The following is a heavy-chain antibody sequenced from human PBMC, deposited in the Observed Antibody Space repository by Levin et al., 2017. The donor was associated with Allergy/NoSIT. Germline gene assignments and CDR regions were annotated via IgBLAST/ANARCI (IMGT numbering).Heavy chain of an antibody. J-gene: IGHJ2*01. V-gene: IGHV3-11*01. CDR3: ARDRPRLEMATINYWYFDR. CDR2: ISSSGSTI. CDR1: GFTFSDYY. D-gene: IGHD5-24*01. Sequence: GGSLRLSCAASGFTFSDYYMSWIRQAPGKGLEWVSYISSSGSTIYYADSVKGRFTISRDNAKNSLYLQMNSLRAEDTAVYYCARDRPRLEMATINYWYFDRWGRGTLVTVSS.